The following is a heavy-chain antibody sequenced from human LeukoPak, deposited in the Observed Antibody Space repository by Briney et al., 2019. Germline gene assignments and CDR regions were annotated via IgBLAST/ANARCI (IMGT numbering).Heavy chain of an antibody. D-gene: IGHD2-2*01. J-gene: IGHJ3*02. Sequence: PSQTLSLTCTVSGGSISSGSYYWSWIRQPAGKGLEWIGRIYTSGSTNYNPSLKSRVTISVDTSKNQFSLKLSSVTAADTAVYYCARDRRYRSSTSCYAFDIWGQGTMVTVSS. CDR2: IYTSGST. CDR3: ARDRRYRSSTSCYAFDI. V-gene: IGHV4-61*02. CDR1: GGSISSGSYY.